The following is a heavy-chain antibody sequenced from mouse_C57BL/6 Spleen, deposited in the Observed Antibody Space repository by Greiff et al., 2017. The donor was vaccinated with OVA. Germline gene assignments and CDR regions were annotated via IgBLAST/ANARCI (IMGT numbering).Heavy chain of an antibody. J-gene: IGHJ1*03. V-gene: IGHV2-6-1*01. D-gene: IGHD1-1*01. Sequence: LQESGPGLVAPSQSLPITCTVSGFSLTSYGVHWVRQPPGKGLEWLVVIWSDGSTTYNSALKSRLSISKDNSKSQVFLKMNSLQTDDTAMYYCARHSSPYWYFDVWGTGTTVTVSS. CDR3: ARHSSPYWYFDV. CDR1: GFSLTSYG. CDR2: IWSDGST.